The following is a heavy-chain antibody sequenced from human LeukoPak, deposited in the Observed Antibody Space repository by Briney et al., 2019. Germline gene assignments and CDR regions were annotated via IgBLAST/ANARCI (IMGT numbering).Heavy chain of an antibody. J-gene: IGHJ4*02. V-gene: IGHV1-2*02. Sequence: ASVKVSCKASGYTFTCYYIHWVRQAPGEGLEWMGWISPNSGATNVAQRFQGRATLTRDMSISTAHMELSRLTSDDTAVYYCARGGPVAAAFDFWGQGTLVVVSS. CDR3: ARGGPVAAAFDF. D-gene: IGHD6-19*01. CDR2: ISPNSGAT. CDR1: GYTFTCYY.